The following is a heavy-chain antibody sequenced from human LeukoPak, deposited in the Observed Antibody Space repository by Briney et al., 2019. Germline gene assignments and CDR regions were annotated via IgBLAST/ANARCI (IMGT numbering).Heavy chain of an antibody. D-gene: IGHD3-16*01. Sequence: PTETLSLTCTVSGGSISSTNYYWGWIRQPPGKGLEWIGSMYYSGSTNYNPSLKSRVTISVDTSKNQFSLKLSSVTAADTAVYYCARDLGASSAHWFDPWGQGTLVTVSS. V-gene: IGHV4-39*07. CDR1: GGSISSTNYY. CDR2: MYYSGST. J-gene: IGHJ5*02. CDR3: ARDLGASSAHWFDP.